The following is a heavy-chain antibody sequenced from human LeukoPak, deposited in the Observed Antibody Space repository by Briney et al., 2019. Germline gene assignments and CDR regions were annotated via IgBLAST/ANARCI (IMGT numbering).Heavy chain of an antibody. CDR3: ARLIRGGSAFDI. Sequence: SETLSLTCTVSGYSISSGHFWSWIRQPPGKGLEWIGSIYGSGTTYYDPPLRSRVSISADTSKNHFSLELSSVTAADTAVYYCARLIRGGSAFDIWGQGTMVTVSS. CDR1: GYSISSGHF. CDR2: IYGSGTT. V-gene: IGHV4-38-2*02. D-gene: IGHD1-26*01. J-gene: IGHJ3*02.